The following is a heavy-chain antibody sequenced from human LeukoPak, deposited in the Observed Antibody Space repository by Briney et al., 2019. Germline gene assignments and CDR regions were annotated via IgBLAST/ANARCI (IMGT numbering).Heavy chain of an antibody. CDR1: GFTFSSYA. CDR2: ISYDGSNK. CDR3: ARGGVVVVAATPDWFDP. D-gene: IGHD2-15*01. V-gene: IGHV3-30-3*01. J-gene: IGHJ5*02. Sequence: GRSLRLSCAASGFTFSSYAMHWVRQAPAKGLERVAVISYDGSNKYYADSVKGRFTISRDNSKDTLYLQMNSLRAEDTAVYYCARGGVVVVAATPDWFDPWGQGTLVTVSS.